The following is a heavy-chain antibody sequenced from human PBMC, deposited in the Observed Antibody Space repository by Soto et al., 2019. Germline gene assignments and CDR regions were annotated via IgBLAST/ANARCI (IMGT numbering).Heavy chain of an antibody. CDR3: ARGLSVTVGYSSSLYAGTRIE. CDR2: MNPNSGKT. D-gene: IGHD6-13*01. V-gene: IGHV1-8*01. Sequence: ASVKVSCKASGYTFTSYDINWVRQATGQGLERMGWMNPNSGKTGYALKFQGRVTLTRNTSRTPASMELSSMRSKDTSVYCCARGLSVTVGYSSSLYAGTRIEWGQGTLVTAS. J-gene: IGHJ4*02. CDR1: GYTFTSYD.